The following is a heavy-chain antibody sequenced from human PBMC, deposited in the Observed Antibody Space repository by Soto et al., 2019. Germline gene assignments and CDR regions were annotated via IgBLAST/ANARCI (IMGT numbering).Heavy chain of an antibody. CDR3: ARHPRDDYNYGGAGIFDY. D-gene: IGHD4-4*01. Sequence: PSETLSLTCSVSGGSISSRTFWWAWIRRPPGKGLEWIGDMYYSGSSYSSPSLKSRVTLSVDTSKNQLSLKLNSVTAADTAVYYCARHPRDDYNYGGAGIFDYWGQGTLVTVSS. J-gene: IGHJ4*02. CDR1: GGSISSRTFW. CDR2: MYYSGSS. V-gene: IGHV4-39*01.